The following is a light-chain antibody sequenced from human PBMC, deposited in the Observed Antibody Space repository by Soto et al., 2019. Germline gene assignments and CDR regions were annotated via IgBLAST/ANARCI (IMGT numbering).Light chain of an antibody. CDR3: LLSFSGGQGV. CDR2: SAT. V-gene: IGLV7-43*01. J-gene: IGLJ2*01. CDR1: AGAVTSSSY. Sequence: QAVVTQEPSLAVSPGGTVTLTCASSAGAVTSSSYPGWFQQKPGQAPRPLIHSATDKHSWTPARFSGSLLGGKAALTLSGVQPEDEAEYYCLLSFSGGQGVFGGGTKRTVL.